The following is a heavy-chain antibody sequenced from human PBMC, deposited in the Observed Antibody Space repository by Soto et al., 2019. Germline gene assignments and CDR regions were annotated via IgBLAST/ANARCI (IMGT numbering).Heavy chain of an antibody. Sequence: SETLSLTCAVSGYSISSGYYWGWIRQPPGKGLEWIGSIYHSGSTYYNPSLKSRVTISVDTSKNQFSLKLSSVTAADTAVYYCARVVSGYSSSWWRDYYYYGMDVWGQGTTVTVSS. CDR2: IYHSGST. J-gene: IGHJ6*02. V-gene: IGHV4-38-2*01. CDR3: ARVVSGYSSSWWRDYYYYGMDV. D-gene: IGHD6-13*01. CDR1: GYSISSGYY.